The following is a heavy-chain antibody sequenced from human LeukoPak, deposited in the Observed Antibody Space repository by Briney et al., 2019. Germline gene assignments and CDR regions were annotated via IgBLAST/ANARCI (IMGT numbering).Heavy chain of an antibody. D-gene: IGHD1-7*01. CDR1: GFTFSSYA. J-gene: IGHJ4*02. CDR2: ISYDGSNK. V-gene: IGHV3-30-3*01. Sequence: GWSLRLSCAAAGFTFSSYAMHWLGQAPGTRLEWVAVISYDGSNKYYADSVKGRFTISRDNSKDTLYLQMNSLRAEDTAVYYCARDSSGTTFDYWGQGTLVTVSS. CDR3: ARDSSGTTFDY.